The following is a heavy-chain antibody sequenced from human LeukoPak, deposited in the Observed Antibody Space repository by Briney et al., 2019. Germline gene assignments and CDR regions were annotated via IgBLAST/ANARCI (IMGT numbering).Heavy chain of an antibody. V-gene: IGHV3-13*01. CDR1: GFTFSSYG. CDR2: IGTVGDT. CDR3: ARGRLSGSGSYLWYFDL. D-gene: IGHD3-10*01. Sequence: GGSLRLSCVASGFTFSSYGMSWVRQAPGKGLEWVSAIGTVGDTYYPDSVKGRFTVSRENAKNSLYFQMNSLRAGDTAVYYCARGRLSGSGSYLWYFDLWGRGTLVTVSS. J-gene: IGHJ2*01.